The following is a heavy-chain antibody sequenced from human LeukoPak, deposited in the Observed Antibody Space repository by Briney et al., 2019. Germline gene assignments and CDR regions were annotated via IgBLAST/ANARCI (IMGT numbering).Heavy chain of an antibody. CDR2: INHSGST. CDR3: ARRLRARRSGGYGYWYFDL. CDR1: GGSFSGYY. V-gene: IGHV4-34*01. J-gene: IGHJ2*01. D-gene: IGHD1-26*01. Sequence: SETLSLTCAVYGGSFSGYYWSWIRQPPGKGLEWIGEINHSGSTNYNPSLKSRVTISVDTSKNQFSLKLSSVTAADTAVYYCARRLRARRSGGYGYWYFDLWGRGTLVTVSS.